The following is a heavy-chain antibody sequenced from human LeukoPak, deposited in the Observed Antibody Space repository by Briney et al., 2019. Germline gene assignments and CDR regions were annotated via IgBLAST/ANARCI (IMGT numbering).Heavy chain of an antibody. V-gene: IGHV1-2*02. CDR3: ARDRVLRYFDWLLQGNAFDI. Sequence: RGASVKVSCKASGYTFTGYYMHWVRQAPGQGLEWMGWINPNSGGTNYAQKFQGRVTMTRDTSISTAYMELSRLRSDDTAVYYCARDRVLRYFDWLLQGNAFDIWGQGTMVTVSS. D-gene: IGHD3-9*01. CDR2: INPNSGGT. CDR1: GYTFTGYY. J-gene: IGHJ3*02.